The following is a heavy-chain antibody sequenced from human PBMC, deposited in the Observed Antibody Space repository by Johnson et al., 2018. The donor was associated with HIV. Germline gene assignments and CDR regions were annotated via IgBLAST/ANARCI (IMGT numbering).Heavy chain of an antibody. V-gene: IGHV3-30*02. CDR1: EFTFSTYG. J-gene: IGHJ3*02. D-gene: IGHD1-1*01. Sequence: QVQLVESGGGLVQPGGSLRLSCAASEFTFSTYGMHWVRQAPGKGLEWVALIRYDGSNKYYGDSVKGRFTISRDYSKNTLYLQMNSLRAEDTALYYCARVNSAAAFDIWGQGTMVTVSS. CDR2: IRYDGSNK. CDR3: ARVNSAAAFDI.